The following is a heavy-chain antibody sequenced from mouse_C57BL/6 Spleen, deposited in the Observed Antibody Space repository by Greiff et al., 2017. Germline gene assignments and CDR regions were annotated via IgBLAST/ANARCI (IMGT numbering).Heavy chain of an antibody. D-gene: IGHD1-1*01. Sequence: QVQLQESGPELVKPGASVKISCKASGYAFSSSWMNWVKQRPGKGLEWIGRIYPGDGDTNYNGKFKGKATLTADKSSSTAYMQLSSLTSEDSAVYFGATYYDRSSYGFAYWGQGTLVTVSA. CDR2: IYPGDGDT. V-gene: IGHV1-82*01. CDR1: GYAFSSSW. CDR3: ATYYDRSSYGFAY. J-gene: IGHJ3*01.